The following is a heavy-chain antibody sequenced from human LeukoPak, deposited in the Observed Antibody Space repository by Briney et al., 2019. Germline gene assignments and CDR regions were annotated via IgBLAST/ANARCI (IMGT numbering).Heavy chain of an antibody. CDR3: ARHSYGDYDPYYYGMDV. CDR1: GFTFDDYA. V-gene: IGHV3-9*01. CDR2: ISWNSGSI. D-gene: IGHD4-17*01. J-gene: IGHJ6*02. Sequence: PGGSLRLSCAASGFTFDDYAMHWVRHAPGKGVEWVSGISWNSGSIGYADSVKGRFTISRDNAKNSLYLQMNSLRAEDTAVYYCARHSYGDYDPYYYGMDVWGQGTTVTVSS.